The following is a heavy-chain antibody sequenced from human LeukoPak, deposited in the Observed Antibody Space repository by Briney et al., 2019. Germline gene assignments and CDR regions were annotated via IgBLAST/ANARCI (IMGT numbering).Heavy chain of an antibody. D-gene: IGHD2-21*01. CDR3: ARVVFRGVTDFDY. CDR1: GYTFTSYD. V-gene: IGHV1-8*02. J-gene: IGHJ4*02. Sequence: ASVKVSCKASGYTFTSYDINWVRQATGQGLEWMGWMNPNSGNTGYAQKFQGRVTMTRDTSISTAYMELSRLRSDDTAVYYCARVVFRGVTDFDYWGQGTLVTVSS. CDR2: MNPNSGNT.